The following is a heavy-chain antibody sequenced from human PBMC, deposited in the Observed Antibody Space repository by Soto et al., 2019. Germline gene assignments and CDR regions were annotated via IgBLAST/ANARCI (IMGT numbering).Heavy chain of an antibody. CDR2: LPSDGSNK. D-gene: IGHD1-26*01. Sequence: PEGSLRLSCAASGFTFSSYGLHWVRPAPGKGLEWVAVLPSDGSNKYYADSVKGRFTISRDNSKNTLYLQMNCLRAEDTAVYYCAKDVVVGATTGLGDYYYYYGMDVWGQGTTVTVSS. V-gene: IGHV3-30*18. CDR3: AKDVVVGATTGLGDYYYYYGMDV. J-gene: IGHJ6*02. CDR1: GFTFSSYG.